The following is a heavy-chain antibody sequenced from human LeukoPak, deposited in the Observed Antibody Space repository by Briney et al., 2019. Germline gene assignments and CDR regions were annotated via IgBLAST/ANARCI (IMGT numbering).Heavy chain of an antibody. CDR1: GYTLTELS. CDR3: ATDGGYCSGGSCYTFGY. CDR2: FDPEDGKT. V-gene: IGHV1-24*01. Sequence: ASVKVSCKVSGYTLTELSMHWVRQAPGKGLEWMGGFDPEDGKTIYAQKSQGRVTMTEDTSTDTAYMELSSLRSEDTAVYYCATDGGYCSGGSCYTFGYWGQGTLVTVSS. J-gene: IGHJ4*02. D-gene: IGHD2-15*01.